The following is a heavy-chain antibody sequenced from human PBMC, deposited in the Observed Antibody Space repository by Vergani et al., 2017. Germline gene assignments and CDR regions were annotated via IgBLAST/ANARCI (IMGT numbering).Heavy chain of an antibody. CDR2: IYVSGIT. Sequence: QVQLQESGPGLVKPSQTLSLTCTVSGASINNDFYYWHWIRQPAGKGLEWIGRIYVSGITDYNSSLQSRVSMSVDTSKNQFSLTLISVTAADTAVYYCAREGFYDNIRGTYRPPSYYGMGVWGQGTKVTVAS. D-gene: IGHD3-16*02. J-gene: IGHJ6*02. V-gene: IGHV4-61*02. CDR3: AREGFYDNIRGTYRPPSYYGMGV. CDR1: GASINNDFYY.